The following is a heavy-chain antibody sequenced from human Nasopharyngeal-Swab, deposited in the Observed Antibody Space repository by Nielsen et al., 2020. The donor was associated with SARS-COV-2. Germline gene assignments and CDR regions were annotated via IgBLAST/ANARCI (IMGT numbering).Heavy chain of an antibody. J-gene: IGHJ4*02. CDR2: ISYDGSNK. CDR3: ARDLSIAVASI. D-gene: IGHD6-13*01. Sequence: WIRQPPGKGLEWVAVISYDGSNKYYADSVKGRFTISRDNSKNTLYLQMNSLRAEDTAVYYCARDLSIAVASIWGQGTLVTVSS. V-gene: IGHV3-30-3*01.